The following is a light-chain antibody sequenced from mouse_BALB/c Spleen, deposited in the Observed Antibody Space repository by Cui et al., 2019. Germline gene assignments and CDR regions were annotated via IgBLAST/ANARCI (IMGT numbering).Light chain of an antibody. J-gene: IGKJ4*01. CDR2: NVS. V-gene: IGKV1-117*01. Sequence: EVWMTQTPLPLHVSIGDQASIAGKVSQSIIHSKRNTYLEWYQQKPGQSPKLLIYNVSNRSSGVPDRFSGSGSGTDFTLKISRVEAEDLGVYYCFQGSHVPFTFGSGTKLEIK. CDR1: QSIIHSKRNTY. CDR3: FQGSHVPFT.